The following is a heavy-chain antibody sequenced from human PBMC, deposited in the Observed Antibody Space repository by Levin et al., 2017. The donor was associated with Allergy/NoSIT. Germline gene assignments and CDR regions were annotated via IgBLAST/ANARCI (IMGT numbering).Heavy chain of an antibody. D-gene: IGHD3-10*01. J-gene: IGHJ6*02. CDR3: AKGTTKLLWFGANRNPYYDDGMDV. CDR2: ISGSGGST. V-gene: IGHV3-23*01. CDR1: GFTFSSYA. Sequence: GGSLRLSCAASGFTFSSYAMSWVRQAPGKGLEWVSAISGSGGSTYYADSVKGRFTISRDNSKNTLYLQMNSLRAEDTAVYYCAKGTTKLLWFGANRNPYYDDGMDVWGQGTTVTVSS.